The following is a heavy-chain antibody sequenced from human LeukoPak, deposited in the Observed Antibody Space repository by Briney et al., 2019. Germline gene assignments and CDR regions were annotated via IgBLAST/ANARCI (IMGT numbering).Heavy chain of an antibody. CDR1: GFTFSNYG. D-gene: IGHD3-22*01. CDR3: ARDKVYYYDSSGYSYYWYFDL. J-gene: IGHJ2*01. V-gene: IGHV3-66*01. CDR2: IYSGGST. Sequence: GGSLRLSCEASGFTFSNYGMAWFRQAPGKGLEWVSVIYSGGSTYYADSVKGRFTISRDNSKNTLYLQMNSLRAEDTAVYYCARDKVYYYDSSGYSYYWYFDLWGRGTLVTVSS.